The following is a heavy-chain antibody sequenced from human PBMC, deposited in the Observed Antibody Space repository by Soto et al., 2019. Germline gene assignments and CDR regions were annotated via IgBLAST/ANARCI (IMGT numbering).Heavy chain of an antibody. J-gene: IGHJ4*02. Sequence: QVQLVQSGAEVKKPGASVKVSCKASGYTFTSYAMHWVRQAPGQRLEWMGWINAGNGNTKYSQKFQGRVTITRDTSASTDYMELSSLRSDDTAVYYCASEYSSSTEFDYWGQGTLVTVSS. CDR2: INAGNGNT. V-gene: IGHV1-3*01. CDR3: ASEYSSSTEFDY. CDR1: GYTFTSYA. D-gene: IGHD6-6*01.